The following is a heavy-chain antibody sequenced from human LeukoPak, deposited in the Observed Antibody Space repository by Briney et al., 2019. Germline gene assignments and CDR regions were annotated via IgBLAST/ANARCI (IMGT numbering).Heavy chain of an antibody. J-gene: IGHJ5*02. Sequence: SETLSLTCNVSGGSMSNNYWSWIRQPPGKGLEWIGYIYYSGSTNYNPSLKSRVTISVDTSKNQFSLKLSSVTAADTAVYYCARDFGSGWYWFDPWGQGTLVTVSS. CDR1: GGSMSNNY. V-gene: IGHV4-59*01. CDR3: ARDFGSGWYWFDP. CDR2: IYYSGST. D-gene: IGHD6-19*01.